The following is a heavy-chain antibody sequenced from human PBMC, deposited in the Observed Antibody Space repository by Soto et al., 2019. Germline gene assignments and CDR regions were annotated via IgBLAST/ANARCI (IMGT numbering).Heavy chain of an antibody. D-gene: IGHD3-22*01. CDR3: AKLMYSFDSSGFSIDY. V-gene: IGHV3-30*18. Sequence: QAQLVESGGGVVHPGRSLRLSCAASGFTFSNYGMHWVRQAPGKGLDWVAFISYDGNNQYYADSVKGRFTISRDDSKNTLYLQVNSLRPEDTAVYYCAKLMYSFDSSGFSIDYWGQGTLVTVSS. CDR2: ISYDGNNQ. CDR1: GFTFSNYG. J-gene: IGHJ4*02.